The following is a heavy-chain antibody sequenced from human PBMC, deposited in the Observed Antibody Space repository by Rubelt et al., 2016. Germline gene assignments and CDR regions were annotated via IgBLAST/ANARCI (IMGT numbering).Heavy chain of an antibody. J-gene: IGHJ5*02. Sequence: GPGLVKPSETLSLTCTVSGGSISSYYWSWIRQPPGKGLEWIGYIYYSGSTNYNPSLKSRVTISVDTSKNQFSLKLSSVTAADTAVYYCARQWVPKTATTVEGYNWFDPWGQGTLVTVSS. D-gene: IGHD4-11*01. CDR1: GGSISSYY. CDR2: IYYSGST. CDR3: ARQWVPKTATTVEGYNWFDP. V-gene: IGHV4-59*01.